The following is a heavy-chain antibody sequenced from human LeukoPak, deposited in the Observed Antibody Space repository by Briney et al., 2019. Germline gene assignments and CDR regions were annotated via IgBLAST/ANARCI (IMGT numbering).Heavy chain of an antibody. J-gene: IGHJ3*02. D-gene: IGHD6-13*01. CDR2: IYYSGST. CDR1: GGSISSYY. V-gene: IGHV4-59*12. Sequence: SETLSLTCTVSGGSISSYYWSWIRQPPGKGLEWIGYIYYSGSTNYNPSLKSRVTMSVDTSKNQFSLKLSSVTAADTAVYYCARDYSSSWYRADAFDIWGQGTMVTVSS. CDR3: ARDYSSSWYRADAFDI.